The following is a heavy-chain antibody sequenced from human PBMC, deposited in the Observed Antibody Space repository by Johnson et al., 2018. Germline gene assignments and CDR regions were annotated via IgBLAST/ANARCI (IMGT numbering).Heavy chain of an antibody. Sequence: EVQLQESGGGLVQPGGSLRLSCAASRFTFSDYYMSWVRQAPGTGLEWVGNIKGDGSGKNYVESVKGRLTISRDNAKNSMYLQINSLRAEDTAVYFCARDPIWGSHDYWGQGTLVTVSS. J-gene: IGHJ4*02. CDR3: ARDPIWGSHDY. CDR1: RFTFSDYY. D-gene: IGHD3-16*01. CDR2: IKGDGSGK. V-gene: IGHV3-7*01.